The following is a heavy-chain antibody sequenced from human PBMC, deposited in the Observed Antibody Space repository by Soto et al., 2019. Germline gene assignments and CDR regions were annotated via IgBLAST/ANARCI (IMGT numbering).Heavy chain of an antibody. CDR1: GITCDDYS. V-gene: IGHV3-9*01. CDR2: ISWNSGSI. CDR3: AKAGVQAASWDWFDP. J-gene: IGHJ5*02. D-gene: IGHD2-2*01. Sequence: SLIVSCAASGITCDDYSMHLVLQAPGKGLEWVSGISWNSGSIGYADSVKGRFTISRDNAKNSLYLQMNSLRAEDTALYYCAKAGVQAASWDWFDPCAQRTLVTVSS.